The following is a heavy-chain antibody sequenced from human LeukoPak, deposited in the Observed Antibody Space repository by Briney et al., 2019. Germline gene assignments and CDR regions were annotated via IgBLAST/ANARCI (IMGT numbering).Heavy chain of an antibody. D-gene: IGHD1-26*01. CDR1: GGSVNSGNYY. Sequence: PSQTLSLTCTVSGGSVNSGNYYWTWIRQPAGKGLEWIGRIYTSGSTNYNPSLKSRVTMSVDTSKNQFSLKLSSVTAADTAVYYCARGGSYHAYWGQGTLVTVSS. CDR3: ARGGSYHAY. J-gene: IGHJ4*02. V-gene: IGHV4-61*02. CDR2: IYTSGST.